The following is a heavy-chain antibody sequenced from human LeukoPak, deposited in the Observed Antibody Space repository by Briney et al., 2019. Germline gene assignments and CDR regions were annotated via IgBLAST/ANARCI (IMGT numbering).Heavy chain of an antibody. CDR1: FXXXSYA. Sequence: FXXXSYAXXWVRQAPGKGLEWVSAISGSGGSTYYADSVKGRFTISRDNSNNTLYLQMNSLRTEDTAVYYCAKDRLLFDPWGQGTLVTVSS. J-gene: IGHJ5*02. CDR2: ISGSGGST. CDR3: AKDRLLFDP. D-gene: IGHD6-6*01. V-gene: IGHV3-23*01.